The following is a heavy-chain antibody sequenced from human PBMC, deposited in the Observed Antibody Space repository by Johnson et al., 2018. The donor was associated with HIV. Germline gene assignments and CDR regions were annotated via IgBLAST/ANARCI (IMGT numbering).Heavy chain of an antibody. J-gene: IGHJ3*02. D-gene: IGHD1-1*01. Sequence: VQLAESGGGLVQPGGSLILSCAASGFSFSSYWMHWVRQAPGKGLVWVSRISSDGSSTYYADSVKGRFTISRDNAKNTMFVQMNSLRAEDTAVYYCARSGPNWAFDIWGQETMVTVSS. V-gene: IGHV3-74*01. CDR1: GFSFSSYW. CDR3: ARSGPNWAFDI. CDR2: ISSDGSST.